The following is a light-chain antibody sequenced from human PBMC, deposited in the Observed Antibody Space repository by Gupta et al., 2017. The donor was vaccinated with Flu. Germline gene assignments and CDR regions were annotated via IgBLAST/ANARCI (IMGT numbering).Light chain of an antibody. Sequence: SVTISCIGSSSDVGAYNYVSWYQQHPGKAPKLIIYDVAKRPSGVPDRFSGSKSGDTASLTVSGLQADDEAEYYCTSYAGNNNFIFGVGTKVTVL. CDR1: SSDVGAYNY. V-gene: IGLV2-8*01. J-gene: IGLJ1*01. CDR2: DVA. CDR3: TSYAGNNNFI.